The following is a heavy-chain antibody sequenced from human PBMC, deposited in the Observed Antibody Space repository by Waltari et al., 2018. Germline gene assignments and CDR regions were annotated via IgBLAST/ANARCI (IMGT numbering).Heavy chain of an antibody. Sequence: QVQLVQSGAEVKKPGASVKVSCKASGYTFTSYAMHWVRQAPGQRLEWMGWINAGNGSTKYSQKCQGRVTITRDTSASTAYMELSSLRSEDTAVYYCARPDHPQYSSSWFKHWGQGTLVTVSS. D-gene: IGHD6-13*01. CDR1: GYTFTSYA. CDR3: ARPDHPQYSSSWFKH. CDR2: INAGNGST. J-gene: IGHJ1*01. V-gene: IGHV1-3*01.